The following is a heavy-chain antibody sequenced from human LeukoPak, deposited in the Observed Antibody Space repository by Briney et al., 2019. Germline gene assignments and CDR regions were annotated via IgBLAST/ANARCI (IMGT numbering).Heavy chain of an antibody. V-gene: IGHV1-69*06. D-gene: IGHD3-3*01. CDR1: GGTFSSYA. CDR2: IIPIFGTA. Sequence: GASVKVSCKASGGTFSSYAISWVRQAPGQGLEWMGGIIPIFGTANYAQKFQGRVTITADKSTSTAYMELSSLRSEDTAVYYCARGFLEWLSRGDAFDIWGQGTMVTVSS. J-gene: IGHJ3*02. CDR3: ARGFLEWLSRGDAFDI.